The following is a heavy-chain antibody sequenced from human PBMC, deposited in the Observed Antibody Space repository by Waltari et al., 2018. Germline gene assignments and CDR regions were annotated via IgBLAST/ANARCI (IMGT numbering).Heavy chain of an antibody. V-gene: IGHV4-61*09. Sequence: QVQLQESGPGLVKPSQTLSLTCTVSGGSISSGSYYWSWIRQPAGKGLEWIGYIYTSGSTNYNPSLKSRVTISVDTSKNQFSLKLSSVTAADTAVYYCARGHDFWSGYGPEKYYMDVWGKGTTVTVSS. CDR2: IYTSGST. CDR3: ARGHDFWSGYGPEKYYMDV. D-gene: IGHD3-3*01. CDR1: GGSISSGSYY. J-gene: IGHJ6*03.